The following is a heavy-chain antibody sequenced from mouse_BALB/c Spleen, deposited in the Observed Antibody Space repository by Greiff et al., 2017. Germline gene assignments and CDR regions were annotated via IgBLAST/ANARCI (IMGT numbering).Heavy chain of an antibody. CDR1: GYTFTSYV. J-gene: IGHJ3*01. CDR3: ARERGGYDAWFAY. V-gene: IGHV1-14*01. Sequence: VQLQQSGPELVKPGASVKMSCKASGYTFTSYVMHWVKQKPGQGLEWIGYINPYNDGTKYNEKFKGKATLTSDKSSSTAYIELSSLTSEDSAVYYCARERGGYDAWFAYWGQGTLVTVSA. CDR2: INPYNDGT. D-gene: IGHD2-2*01.